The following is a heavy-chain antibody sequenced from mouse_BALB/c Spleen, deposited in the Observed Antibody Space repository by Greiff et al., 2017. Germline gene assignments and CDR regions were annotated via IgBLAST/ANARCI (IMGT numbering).Heavy chain of an antibody. V-gene: IGHV5-6*01. J-gene: IGHJ4*01. D-gene: IGHD2-12*01. CDR3: ARDDGYAMDY. CDR1: GFTFSSYG. Sequence: EVNVVESGGDLVKPGGSLKLSCAASGFTFSSYGMSWVRQTPDKRLEWVATISSGGSYTYYPDSVKVRFTISRDNAKNTLYLQMSSLKSEDTAMYYCARDDGYAMDYWGQGTSVTVSS. CDR2: ISSGGSYT.